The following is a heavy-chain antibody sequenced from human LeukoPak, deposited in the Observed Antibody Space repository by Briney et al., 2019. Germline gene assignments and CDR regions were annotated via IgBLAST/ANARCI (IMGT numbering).Heavy chain of an antibody. CDR3: AKDLNTVAMQYFDS. D-gene: IGHD6-19*01. V-gene: IGHV3-30*02. CDR2: IRYDGKTE. J-gene: IGHJ4*02. Sequence: PGGSLRLSCTGSGFPFSSYGMHWVRQTPGRGLEWVAFIRYDGKTEYYADSVKGRFTIAREDSHSTVHLHMKDLRPGDAAVYFCAKDLNTVAMQYFDSWGQGTLVSVSS. CDR1: GFPFSSYG.